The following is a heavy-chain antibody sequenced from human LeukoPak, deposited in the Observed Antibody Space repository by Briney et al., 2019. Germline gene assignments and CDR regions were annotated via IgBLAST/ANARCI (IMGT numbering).Heavy chain of an antibody. Sequence: GGSLRLSCAASGFTFSSYAMSWVRQAPGKGLEWVSAISGSGGSTYYADSVKGRFTISRDNSKNTLYLQMNSLRAEDTAVYYCAKFFYGFQTATVPFDYWGQGTLVTVSS. J-gene: IGHJ4*02. V-gene: IGHV3-23*01. CDR2: ISGSGGST. CDR1: GFTFSSYA. D-gene: IGHD2-15*01. CDR3: AKFFYGFQTATVPFDY.